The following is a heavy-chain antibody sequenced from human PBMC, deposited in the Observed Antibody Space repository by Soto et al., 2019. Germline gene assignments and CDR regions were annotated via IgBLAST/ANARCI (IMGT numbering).Heavy chain of an antibody. CDR2: ISESGDDT. Sequence: GGSLRLSCAASGFTFTTYAMSWVRQAPGKGLEWVSTISESGDDTFYADSVKGRFTISRANSENTLYLQTNNLRAEDTAIYYCAKYRSRYCSGGSCYSVRYFDLWGRGTLVTVSS. D-gene: IGHD2-15*01. J-gene: IGHJ2*01. CDR3: AKYRSRYCSGGSCYSVRYFDL. CDR1: GFTFTTYA. V-gene: IGHV3-23*01.